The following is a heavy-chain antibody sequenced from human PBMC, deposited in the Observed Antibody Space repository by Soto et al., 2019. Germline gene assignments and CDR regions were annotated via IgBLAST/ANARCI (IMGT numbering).Heavy chain of an antibody. CDR2: IWYDGSNK. J-gene: IGHJ6*03. CDR3: AREKSSIAAAGTGDYYYYMDV. CDR1: GFTFSSYG. Sequence: GGSLRLSCAASGFTFSSYGMHWVRQAPGKGLEWVAVIWYDGSNKYYADSVKGRFTISRDNSKNTLYLQMNSLRAEDTAVYYCAREKSSIAAAGTGDYYYYMDVWGKGTTVTVSS. D-gene: IGHD6-13*01. V-gene: IGHV3-33*01.